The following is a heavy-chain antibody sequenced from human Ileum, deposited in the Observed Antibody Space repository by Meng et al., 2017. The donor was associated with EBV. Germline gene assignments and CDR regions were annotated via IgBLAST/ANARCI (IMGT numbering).Heavy chain of an antibody. J-gene: IGHJ5*02. D-gene: IGHD4-17*01. CDR2: IFYTGST. V-gene: IGHV4-30-4*01. Sequence: QVVLQESGPGPVKPSXXXXPXXTVSGDTLFNGGHYWTWLRQPPGKGLEWIGYIFYTGSTYYNPSLKSRVTISLDLSKNQFSLNLTSVTAADTAVYYCARDSNGDYGWVDPWGQGTLVTVSS. CDR3: ARDSNGDYGWVDP. CDR1: GDTLFNGGHY.